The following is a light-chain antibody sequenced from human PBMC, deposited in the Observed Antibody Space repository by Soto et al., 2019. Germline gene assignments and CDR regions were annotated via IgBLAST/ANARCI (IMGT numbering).Light chain of an antibody. CDR2: AAS. V-gene: IGKV3-20*01. CDR3: QQYGNSPWT. CDR1: QTVTNRY. J-gene: IGKJ1*01. Sequence: ETVLTQSPGTLSFSPVERATLSCRASQTVTNRYVAWYQHRPGQAPRVLIYAASNRTPGIPDRFSGSASGTEFTLTISRLEPEDFAVYYCQQYGNSPWTFGQGTKVDIK.